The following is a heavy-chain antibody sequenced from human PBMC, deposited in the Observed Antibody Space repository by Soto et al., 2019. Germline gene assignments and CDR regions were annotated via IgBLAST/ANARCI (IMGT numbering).Heavy chain of an antibody. CDR1: GFTFSSYA. Sequence: QVQLVESGGGVVQPGRSLTLSCAASGFTFSSYAMHWVRQAPGKGLEWVAAIWYDGNNKYYADSVKGRFTISRDNSKNTLYLQMNSLRAEDTALYYCARRAERSWYWFDPWGQGTLVTVSS. CDR2: IWYDGNNK. V-gene: IGHV3-33*01. D-gene: IGHD6-13*01. CDR3: ARRAERSWYWFDP. J-gene: IGHJ5*02.